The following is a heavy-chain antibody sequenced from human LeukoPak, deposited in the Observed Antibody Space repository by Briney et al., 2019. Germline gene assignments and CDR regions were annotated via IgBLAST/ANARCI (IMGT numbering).Heavy chain of an antibody. CDR1: GFTFNSYS. V-gene: IGHV3-48*04. CDR2: ISNSGSSI. D-gene: IGHD1-7*01. J-gene: IGHJ6*03. CDR3: ARGDNWNSYYYYYMDV. Sequence: GGSLRLSCAASGFTFNSYSMNWVRQAPGKGLEWVSYISNSGSSIYYAGPVNGGFTISRDNAENSLNLQMNSLRAEDTAVYYCARGDNWNSYYYYYMDVWGKGNTVTVFS.